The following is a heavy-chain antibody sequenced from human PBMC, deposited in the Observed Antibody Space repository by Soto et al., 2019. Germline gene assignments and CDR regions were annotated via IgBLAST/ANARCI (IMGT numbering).Heavy chain of an antibody. CDR2: ISSSSSYI. CDR1: GFTFSSYS. J-gene: IGHJ4*02. D-gene: IGHD1-26*01. V-gene: IGHV3-21*01. CDR3: AREVGVGATAPVDY. Sequence: GGSLRLSCAASGFTFSSYSMNWVRQAPGKGLEWVSSISSSSSYICYADSVKGRFTISRDNAKNSLYLQMNSLRAEDTAVYYCAREVGVGATAPVDYWGQGTLVTVSS.